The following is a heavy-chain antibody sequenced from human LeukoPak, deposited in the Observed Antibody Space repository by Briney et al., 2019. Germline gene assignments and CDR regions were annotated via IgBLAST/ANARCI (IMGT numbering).Heavy chain of an antibody. J-gene: IGHJ4*02. V-gene: IGHV3-7*05. CDR3: ARLPLTARRHFDY. Sequence: QPGGSLRLSCAASGFTFSTYWMSWVRQAPGKGLEWVANIKEDGRQKYYVDSVKGRFTISRDSAENSQYLQMNSLRAEDTAVYYCARLPLTARRHFDYWGQGTLVTVSS. D-gene: IGHD5-18*01. CDR2: IKEDGRQK. CDR1: GFTFSTYW.